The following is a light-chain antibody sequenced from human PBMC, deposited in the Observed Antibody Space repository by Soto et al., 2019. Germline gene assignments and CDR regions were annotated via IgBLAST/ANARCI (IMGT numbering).Light chain of an antibody. V-gene: IGLV4-60*03. CDR2: LEGSGSY. CDR3: ETWDSKGPMV. J-gene: IGLJ2*01. CDR1: SGHSSYI. Sequence: QLVLTQSSSASASLGSSVKLTCTLSSGHSSYIIAWHQQQPGKAPRYLMKLEGSGSYNKGSGVPDRFSGSSSGADRYPTISNLQSEDEAVYYCETWDSKGPMVFGGGTKLTVL.